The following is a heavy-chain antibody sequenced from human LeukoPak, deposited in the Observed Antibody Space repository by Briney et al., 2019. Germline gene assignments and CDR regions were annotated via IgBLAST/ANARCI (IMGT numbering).Heavy chain of an antibody. J-gene: IGHJ4*02. CDR1: GGSISSSSYY. V-gene: IGHV4-39*01. D-gene: IGHD1-26*01. CDR2: IYYSGST. Sequence: SETLSLTCTVSGGSISSSSYYWGWSRQPPGKGLEWIVSIYYSGSTYYNPSLKSRVTISVDTSKNQFSLKLSSVTAADTAVYYCARLAVGAYGDSLDYWGQGTLVTVSS. CDR3: ARLAVGAYGDSLDY.